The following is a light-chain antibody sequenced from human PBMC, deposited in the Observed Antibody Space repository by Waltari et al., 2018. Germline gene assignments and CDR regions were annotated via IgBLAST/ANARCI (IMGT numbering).Light chain of an antibody. J-gene: IGKJ2*01. CDR3: QQYNSYPYT. CDR1: QSISSW. Sequence: DIQMTQSPSTLSASVGDRVTITCRASQSISSWLAWYQQKPGKVPKLLIYQASRLQSGVPSRCRGSGSGTEFTLTISGLQPDDFATYYCQQYNSYPYTFGQGTKLEI. V-gene: IGKV1-5*03. CDR2: QAS.